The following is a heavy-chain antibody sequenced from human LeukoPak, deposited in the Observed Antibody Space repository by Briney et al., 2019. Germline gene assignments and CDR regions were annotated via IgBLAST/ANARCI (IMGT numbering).Heavy chain of an antibody. CDR3: ARNILTGYSYYGMDV. CDR1: GFTFSDYY. Sequence: GGSLRLSCAASGFTFSDYYMSWIRQAPGKGLEWVSYISSSGSTIYYADSVKGRFTISRDNAKNSLYLQMNSLRAEDTAVYYCARNILTGYSYYGMDVWGQGTTVTVSS. D-gene: IGHD3-9*01. V-gene: IGHV3-11*01. CDR2: ISSSGSTI. J-gene: IGHJ6*02.